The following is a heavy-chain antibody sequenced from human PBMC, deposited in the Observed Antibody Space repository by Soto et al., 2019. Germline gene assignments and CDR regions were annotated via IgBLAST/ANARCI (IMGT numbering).Heavy chain of an antibody. CDR2: ISSSGSTI. CDR3: AGVAKNYYVCY. Sequence: EVQLVESGGGLVQPGGSLRLSCAASGFTFSSYEMNWVRQAPGKGLEWVSYISSSGSTIYYADSVKGRFTISRDNAKNSLYLHMNIRRADDTAVYDCAGVAKNYYVCYWGQGTLVTFSS. J-gene: IGHJ4*02. V-gene: IGHV3-48*03. D-gene: IGHD5-12*01. CDR1: GFTFSSYE.